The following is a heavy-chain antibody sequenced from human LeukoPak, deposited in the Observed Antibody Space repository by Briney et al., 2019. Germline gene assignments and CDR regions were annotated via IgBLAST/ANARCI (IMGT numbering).Heavy chain of an antibody. J-gene: IGHJ4*02. D-gene: IGHD6-6*01. CDR1: GGSFSGYY. V-gene: IGHV4-34*01. CDR3: ARGESIAARRD. CDR2: INHSGST. Sequence: KPSETLSLTCAVYGGSFSGYYWSWIRQPPGKGLEWIGEINHSGSTNYNPSLKSRVTISVDTSKNQFSLKLSSVTAADTAVYYCARGESIAARRDWGQGTLVTVSS.